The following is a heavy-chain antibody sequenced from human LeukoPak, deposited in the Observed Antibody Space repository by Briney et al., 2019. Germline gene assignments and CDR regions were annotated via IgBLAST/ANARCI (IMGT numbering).Heavy chain of an antibody. CDR3: AAINRPKLGFRPVNDY. D-gene: IGHD7-27*01. J-gene: IGHJ4*02. Sequence: PSETLSLTCAVYGGSFSGYYWSWIRQPPRKGLEWVGGIYHSGSTNYNPSLKSPVLISVDTFKIQSSMKLSSVTAADTAVYYCAAINRPKLGFRPVNDYWGQGTLVTVPS. CDR2: IYHSGST. CDR1: GGSFSGYY. V-gene: IGHV4-34*01.